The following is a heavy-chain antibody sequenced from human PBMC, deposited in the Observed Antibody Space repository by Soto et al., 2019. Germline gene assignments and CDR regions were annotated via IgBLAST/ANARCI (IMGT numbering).Heavy chain of an antibody. D-gene: IGHD6-13*01. CDR3: GRGAIAAAGTRIDY. Sequence: SQTLSLTCAISGDSVSSNSAAWNWIRQSPSRGLEWLGRTYYRSKWYNDYAVSVESRITINPDTSKNQFSLQLNSVTPEDTAVYYCGRGAIAAAGTRIDYWGQGTLVTVSS. CDR2: TYYRSKWYN. CDR1: GDSVSSNSAA. J-gene: IGHJ4*02. V-gene: IGHV6-1*01.